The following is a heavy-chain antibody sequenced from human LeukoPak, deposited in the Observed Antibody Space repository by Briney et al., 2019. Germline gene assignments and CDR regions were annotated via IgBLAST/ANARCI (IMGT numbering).Heavy chain of an antibody. CDR2: ISGSGGST. V-gene: IGHV3-23*01. D-gene: IGHD6-13*01. CDR3: AKGSYSTEGY. J-gene: IGHJ4*02. CDR1: GFTFSSYA. Sequence: PGGSLRLSCAASGFTFSSYAMTWVRQAPGKGLEWVSAISGSGGSTYYADSVKGRFTISRDNSRNTLYLQMNSLRAEDTAVYYCAKGSYSTEGYWGQGTLVGVSS.